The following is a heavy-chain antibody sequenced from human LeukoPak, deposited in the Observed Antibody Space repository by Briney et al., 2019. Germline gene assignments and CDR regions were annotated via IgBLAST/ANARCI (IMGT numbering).Heavy chain of an antibody. CDR3: ARRRAEGGNNGDDNWFDP. D-gene: IGHD5-24*01. J-gene: IGHJ5*02. CDR2: ICYSGSN. Sequence: PSETLSLTCTVPGDSIRSYCWSWIRQPPGKGLDWIGSICYSGSNNYNPSLKSRVTISIDTSKNQFSLKLNSVTAADTAVYYCARRRAEGGNNGDDNWFDPWGQGGLVTVSS. CDR1: GDSIRSYC. V-gene: IGHV4-59*08.